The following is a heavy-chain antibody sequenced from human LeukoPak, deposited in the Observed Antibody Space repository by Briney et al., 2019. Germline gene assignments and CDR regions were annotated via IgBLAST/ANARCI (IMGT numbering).Heavy chain of an antibody. J-gene: IGHJ5*02. CDR1: GFTFSNSD. CDR2: IGGSGSST. Sequence: GGSLRLSCAASGFTFSNSDMSWVRQAPGKGLEWVSAIGGSGSSTFYADSVKGRLTVSRDNSKNTLYLQMSSLRAEDTAVYYCAKSRLTPHPWGQGTLVTVSS. D-gene: IGHD1-14*01. V-gene: IGHV3-23*01. CDR3: AKSRLTPHP.